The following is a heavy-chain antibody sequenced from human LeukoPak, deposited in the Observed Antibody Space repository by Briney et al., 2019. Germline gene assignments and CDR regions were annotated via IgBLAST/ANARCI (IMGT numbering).Heavy chain of an antibody. J-gene: IGHJ3*02. D-gene: IGHD6-19*01. CDR2: ISYSGST. CDR1: GDSISSYY. V-gene: IGHV4-59*01. Sequence: PSETLSLTCTVSGDSISSYYWSWIRQPPGKGLEWIGYISYSGSTNYNPSLKSRVTMSVDTSKNQFSLKLSSVTAADTAVYYCAREQWLENDAFDIWGQGTMVIVSS. CDR3: AREQWLENDAFDI.